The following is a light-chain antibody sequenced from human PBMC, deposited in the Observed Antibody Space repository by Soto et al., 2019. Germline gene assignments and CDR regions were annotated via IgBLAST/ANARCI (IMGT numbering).Light chain of an antibody. CDR1: QSVSSSY. CDR3: QQYGSSPGT. CDR2: AAS. Sequence: EIVLTQSPGTLSLSPGERATLSCRASQSVSSSYLAWYQQKPGQAPRLLIYAASSRATGIPDRFSGSGSGTDFTRTISKLEPEDFAVYYCQQYGSSPGTFGQGTKVEIK. V-gene: IGKV3-20*01. J-gene: IGKJ1*01.